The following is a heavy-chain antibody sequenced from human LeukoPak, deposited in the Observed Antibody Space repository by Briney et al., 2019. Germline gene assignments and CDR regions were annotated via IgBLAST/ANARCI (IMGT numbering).Heavy chain of an antibody. J-gene: IGHJ4*02. CDR1: GGSISSSNW. Sequence: SETLSLTCAVSGGSISSSNWWSWVRQPPGKGLEWIGVIYHSGSTNYNPSLKSRVTISVDKSKNQFSLKLSSVTAADTAVYYCARGRYYYDSSGYYYFDYWGQGTLVSVSS. V-gene: IGHV4-4*02. D-gene: IGHD3-22*01. CDR3: ARGRYYYDSSGYYYFDY. CDR2: IYHSGST.